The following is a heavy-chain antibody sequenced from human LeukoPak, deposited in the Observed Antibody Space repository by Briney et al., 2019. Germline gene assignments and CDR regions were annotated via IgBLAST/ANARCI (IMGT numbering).Heavy chain of an antibody. CDR1: GFTFSSYS. CDR3: ARDGRGHIGFVDN. D-gene: IGHD2-15*01. J-gene: IGHJ4*02. V-gene: IGHV3-21*01. Sequence: GGSLRLSCAASGFTFSSYSMNWVRQAPGKGLEWVSSISSSSSYIYYADSVKGRFTISRDNAKNSLYLQMNSLRAEDTAVYYCARDGRGHIGFVDNWGQGTLVTVS. CDR2: ISSSSSYI.